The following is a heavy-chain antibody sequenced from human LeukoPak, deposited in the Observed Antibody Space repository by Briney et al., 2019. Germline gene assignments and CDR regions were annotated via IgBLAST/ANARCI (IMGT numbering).Heavy chain of an antibody. CDR1: GFTFSDYY. D-gene: IGHD5-24*01. CDR2: MSSSGSTI. CDR3: ARLGAARRDDYNPKSPFDY. J-gene: IGHJ4*02. Sequence: GGSLRLSCAASGFTFSDYYMSWIRQAPGKGLERVSYMSSSGSTIYYADSVKGRFTISRDNSKNTLYLQMNSLRSDDAAVYYCARLGAARRDDYNPKSPFDYWGQGTLVTVSS. V-gene: IGHV3-11*01.